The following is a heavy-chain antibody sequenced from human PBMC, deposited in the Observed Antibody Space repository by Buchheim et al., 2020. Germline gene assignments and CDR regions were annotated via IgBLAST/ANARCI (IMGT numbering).Heavy chain of an antibody. CDR3: ASPRGLYALDI. Sequence: EVQLVESGGGLEQPGGSLRLSCVASGFSFSSYEMNWVRQAPGKGLEWVSYISSSGRNTYYADSVKGRFTVSRDTGKNSLYLQMNSLRGADTAVYYCASPRGLYALDIWGQGA. CDR1: GFSFSSYE. V-gene: IGHV3-48*03. J-gene: IGHJ3*02. D-gene: IGHD3-10*01. CDR2: ISSSGRNT.